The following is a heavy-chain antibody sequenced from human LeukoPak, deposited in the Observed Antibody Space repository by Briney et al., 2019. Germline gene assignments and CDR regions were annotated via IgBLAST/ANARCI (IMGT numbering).Heavy chain of an antibody. V-gene: IGHV4-59*01. CDR1: GGSISSYY. CDR2: IYYSGST. CDR3: ARVGSGGYGPFDY. J-gene: IGHJ4*02. D-gene: IGHD1-26*01. Sequence: SETLSLTCTVSGGSISSYYWTWIRQPPGKRLEWIGHIYYSGSTNYNPSLKSRVTISVDTSKNQFSLRMSSVTAADMAVFYCARVGSGGYGPFDYWGQGTLVTVSS.